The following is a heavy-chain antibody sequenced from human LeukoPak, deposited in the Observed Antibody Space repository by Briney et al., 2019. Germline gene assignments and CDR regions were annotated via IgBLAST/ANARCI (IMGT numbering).Heavy chain of an antibody. Sequence: GGSLRLSCAASGFPFSNYWMHWVRQAPGKGLVWVSRVNSDGSTTNYADSVKGRFTISRDNAENTLYMRMDSLRPEDTAVYYCARGYYSSSRFDSWGQRTLVTVSS. V-gene: IGHV3-74*01. D-gene: IGHD6-13*01. CDR3: ARGYYSSSRFDS. CDR2: VNSDGSTT. CDR1: GFPFSNYW. J-gene: IGHJ4*02.